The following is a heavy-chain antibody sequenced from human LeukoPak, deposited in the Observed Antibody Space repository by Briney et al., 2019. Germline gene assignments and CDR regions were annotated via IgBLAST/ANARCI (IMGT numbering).Heavy chain of an antibody. CDR3: ARHEVLGVAHNWFDP. CDR1: GGSISSSSYY. D-gene: IGHD3-3*01. V-gene: IGHV4-39*01. J-gene: IGHJ5*02. Sequence: SETLSLTCTVSGGSISSSSYYWGWIRQPPGKGLEWIGSIYYSGSTYYNPSLKSRVTISVDTSKNQFSLKLSSVTAADTAVYYCARHEVLGVAHNWFDPWGQGTLVTVSS. CDR2: IYYSGST.